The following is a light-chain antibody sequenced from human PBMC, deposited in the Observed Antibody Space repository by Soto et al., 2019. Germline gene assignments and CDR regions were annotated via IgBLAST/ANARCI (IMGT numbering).Light chain of an antibody. CDR3: QQYGSSPLT. V-gene: IGKV3-20*01. CDR2: GAS. Sequence: EIVLTQSPGTLSLYPGEGATLSCRASQIVRSTYLAWFQQKPGQAPRLLIYGASNRATGIPARFSGSGSGTDFTLTINRLEPEDFAVFYCQQYGSSPLTFGGGSKVDIK. CDR1: QIVRSTY. J-gene: IGKJ4*01.